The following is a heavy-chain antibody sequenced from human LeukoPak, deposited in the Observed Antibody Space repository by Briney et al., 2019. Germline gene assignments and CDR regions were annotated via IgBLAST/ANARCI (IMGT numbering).Heavy chain of an antibody. CDR1: GGSISSSSYY. D-gene: IGHD6-19*01. J-gene: IGHJ4*02. CDR3: ARAANSGWGARFDY. CDR2: IYTSGST. Sequence: SETLSLTCTVSGGSISSSSYYWGWIRQPPGKGLEWIGRIYTSGSTNYNPSLKSRVTMSVDTSKNQFSLKLSSVTAADTAVYYCARAANSGWGARFDYWGQGTLVTVSS. V-gene: IGHV4-61*05.